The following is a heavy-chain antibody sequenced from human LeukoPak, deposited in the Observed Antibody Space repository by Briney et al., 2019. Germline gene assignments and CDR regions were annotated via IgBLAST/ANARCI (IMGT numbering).Heavy chain of an antibody. CDR2: IRYDGSNK. D-gene: IGHD3-9*01. CDR3: AKDSTYDILGPGGMDV. J-gene: IGHJ6*02. V-gene: IGHV3-30*02. CDR1: GFTSSSYG. Sequence: PGGSLRLSCAASGFTSSSYGMHWVRQAPGKGLEWVAFIRYDGSNKYYADSVKGRFTISRDNSKNTLYLQMNSLRAEDTALYYCAKDSTYDILGPGGMDVWGQGTTVTVSS.